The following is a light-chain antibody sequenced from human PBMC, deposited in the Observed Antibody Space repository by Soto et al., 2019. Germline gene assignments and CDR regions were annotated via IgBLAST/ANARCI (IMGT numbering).Light chain of an antibody. J-gene: IGLJ1*01. CDR1: SSHVGSYNL. Sequence: QSVLTQPASVSGSPGQSITIPCTGTSSHVGSYNLVSWYQQHPAKAPKLMIYEGSKRPSGVSNRFSGSKSGNTASLTISGLQAEYEADYYCCSYAGSSTYVFGTGTKVTVL. CDR3: CSYAGSSTYV. V-gene: IGLV2-23*01. CDR2: EGS.